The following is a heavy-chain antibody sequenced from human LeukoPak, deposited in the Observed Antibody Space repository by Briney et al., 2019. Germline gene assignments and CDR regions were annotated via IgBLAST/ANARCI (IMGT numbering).Heavy chain of an antibody. Sequence: GGSLRLSCAASGFTFSSYAMHWVRQAPGKGLEWVAVISYDGSNKYYADSVKGRFTISRDNSKNTLYLQMNSLRAEDTAVYYCASIAVAGTGAFDIWGQGTMVTVSS. J-gene: IGHJ3*02. V-gene: IGHV3-30-3*01. D-gene: IGHD6-19*01. CDR3: ASIAVAGTGAFDI. CDR2: ISYDGSNK. CDR1: GFTFSSYA.